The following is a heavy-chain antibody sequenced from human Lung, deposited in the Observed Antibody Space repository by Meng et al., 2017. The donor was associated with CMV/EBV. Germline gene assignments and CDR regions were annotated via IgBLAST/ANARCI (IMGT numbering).Heavy chain of an antibody. D-gene: IGHD6-6*01. J-gene: IGHJ4*01. CDR1: GFTFSDYY. CDR3: ARGGLIAARNDY. CDR2: IGSSGSTI. V-gene: IGHV3-11*04. Sequence: GGSLRLXXSASGFTFSDYYMSWIRQAPGKGLEWLSYIGSSGSTIYYADSVKGRFTISRDNAKNSLYLQMNSLRAEDTAVYYCARGGLIAARNDYWGHGTLVTVSS.